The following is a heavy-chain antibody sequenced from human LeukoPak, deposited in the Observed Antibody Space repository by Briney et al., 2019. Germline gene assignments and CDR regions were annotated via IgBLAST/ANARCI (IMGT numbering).Heavy chain of an antibody. Sequence: GRSLRLSCAASGFTFSSYAMHWVRQAPGKGLEWVAVKSYDGSNKYYADSVKGRFTISRDNSKNTLYLQMNSLRAEDTAVYYCARLLSGNWGQGTLVTVSS. CDR3: ARLLSGN. CDR1: GFTFSSYA. D-gene: IGHD2-15*01. J-gene: IGHJ4*02. CDR2: KSYDGSNK. V-gene: IGHV3-30-3*01.